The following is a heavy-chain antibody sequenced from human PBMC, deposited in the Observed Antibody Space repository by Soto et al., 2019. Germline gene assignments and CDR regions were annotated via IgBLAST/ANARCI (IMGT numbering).Heavy chain of an antibody. V-gene: IGHV3-33*01. Sequence: GGSLRLSCAASGFTFSSYGMHWVRQAPGKGLEWVAVIWYDGSNKYYADSVKGRFTISRDNSKNTLYLQMNSLRAEDTAVYYCARDWGQVVGDYGCFDYWGQGTLVTVSS. CDR3: ARDWGQVVGDYGCFDY. J-gene: IGHJ4*02. CDR2: IWYDGSNK. D-gene: IGHD4-17*01. CDR1: GFTFSSYG.